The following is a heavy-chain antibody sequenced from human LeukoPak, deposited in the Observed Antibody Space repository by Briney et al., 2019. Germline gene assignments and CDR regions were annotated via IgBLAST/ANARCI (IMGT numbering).Heavy chain of an antibody. Sequence: ASVKVSCKASGYTFTGYYMHWVRQAPGQGLEWMGRINPNSGGTNYAQKFQGRVTMTRDTSIGTAYMELSRLRSDDTAVYYCARTTNNFNYYEIDYWGQGTLVTVSS. J-gene: IGHJ4*02. D-gene: IGHD3-22*01. CDR3: ARTTNNFNYYEIDY. CDR1: GYTFTGYY. CDR2: INPNSGGT. V-gene: IGHV1-2*06.